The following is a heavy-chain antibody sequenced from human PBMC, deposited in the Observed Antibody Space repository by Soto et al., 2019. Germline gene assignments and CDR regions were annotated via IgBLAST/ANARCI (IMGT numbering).Heavy chain of an antibody. J-gene: IGHJ4*02. CDR1: GYTFTGYY. CDR2: INPNSGGT. CDR3: ATGYCSSTSCFFDY. Sequence: ASVKVSCKASGYTFTGYYMHWVRQAPGQGLEWMGWINPNSGGTNYAQKFQGRVTMTRDTSISTAYMELSRLRSDDTAVYYCATGYCSSTSCFFDYWGQGTLVTVSS. V-gene: IGHV1-2*02. D-gene: IGHD2-2*01.